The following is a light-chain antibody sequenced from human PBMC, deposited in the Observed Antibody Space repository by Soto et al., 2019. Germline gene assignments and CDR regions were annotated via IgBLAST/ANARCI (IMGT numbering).Light chain of an antibody. CDR3: QQYNDFQYT. J-gene: IGKJ2*01. Sequence: EIVLTQSPGTLSLSPGERATLSCRASQSVSSSYLAWYQQKLGQAPRLLIYGASSRATGIPDRFSGSGSGTDFTLTISRLEPEDFAVYYCQQYNDFQYTFGPGTKLEI. CDR2: GAS. V-gene: IGKV3-20*01. CDR1: QSVSSSY.